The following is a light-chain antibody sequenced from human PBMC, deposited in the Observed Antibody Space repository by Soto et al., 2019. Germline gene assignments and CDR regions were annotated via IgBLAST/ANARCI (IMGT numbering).Light chain of an antibody. CDR3: QQYNSYSWT. CDR2: DAS. J-gene: IGKJ1*01. V-gene: IGKV1-17*03. Sequence: DIQMTQSPSAMSASVGDRVTITCRASQGINDNLAWYQQKPGKAPKLLIYDASTLESGVPSRFSGSGSGTEFTLTISSLQPDDFATYYCQQYNSYSWTFGQGTKVDIK. CDR1: QGINDN.